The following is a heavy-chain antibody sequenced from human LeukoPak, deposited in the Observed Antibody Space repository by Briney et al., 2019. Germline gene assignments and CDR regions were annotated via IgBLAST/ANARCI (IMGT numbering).Heavy chain of an antibody. V-gene: IGHV1-18*01. Sequence: ASVKVSCKASGYTFTSYGISWVRQAPGQGLEWMGWISAYNGNTNYAQKLQSRVTMTTDTSTSTAYMELRSLRSDDTAVYYCARVPVGATSGLDFDYWGQGTLVTVSS. CDR1: GYTFTSYG. CDR2: ISAYNGNT. CDR3: ARVPVGATSGLDFDY. D-gene: IGHD1-26*01. J-gene: IGHJ4*02.